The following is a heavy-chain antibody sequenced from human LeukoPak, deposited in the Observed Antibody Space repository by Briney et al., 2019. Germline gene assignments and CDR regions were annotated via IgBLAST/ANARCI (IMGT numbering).Heavy chain of an antibody. CDR2: ITNGGSTI. CDR3: ARSIGLTGGGVDV. CDR1: GLTFSDYN. Sequence: GGSLGLSCAASGLTFSDYNMNWVRQAPGKGLEWVSYITNGGSTIHHADSVKGRFTISRDNAKKTLYLQMNSLRAEDTAVYYCARSIGLTGGGVDVWGQGTTVTVSS. J-gene: IGHJ6*02. V-gene: IGHV3-11*01. D-gene: IGHD3-9*01.